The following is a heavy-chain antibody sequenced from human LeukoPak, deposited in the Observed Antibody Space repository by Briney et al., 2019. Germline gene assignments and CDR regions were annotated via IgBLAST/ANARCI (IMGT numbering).Heavy chain of an antibody. V-gene: IGHV3-23*01. D-gene: IGHD3-22*01. CDR3: AKFTGYYDSSGQIDY. Sequence: PGGSLRLSCAASGFTFSSYAMSWVRQAPGKGLEWVSAISGSGGSTYYADSVKGRFTISRDNSKNTLYLQMNSLRAEDTAVYYCAKFTGYYDSSGQIDYWGQGTLVTVSS. CDR1: GFTFSSYA. CDR2: ISGSGGST. J-gene: IGHJ4*02.